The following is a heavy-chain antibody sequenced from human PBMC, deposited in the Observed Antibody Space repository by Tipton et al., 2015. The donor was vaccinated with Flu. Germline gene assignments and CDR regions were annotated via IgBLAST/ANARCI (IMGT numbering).Heavy chain of an antibody. CDR3: AMGDGDSDY. CDR1: GGSISSYY. D-gene: IGHD4-17*01. J-gene: IGHJ4*02. Sequence: TLSLTCTVSGGSISSYYWSWVRHPPGKGLEWIGYIYYSGSTNYNPSLKSRVTISVDTSKNQFSLKLSSVTAADTAVYYCAMGDGDSDYWGQGTLVTVSS. CDR2: IYYSGST. V-gene: IGHV4-59*01.